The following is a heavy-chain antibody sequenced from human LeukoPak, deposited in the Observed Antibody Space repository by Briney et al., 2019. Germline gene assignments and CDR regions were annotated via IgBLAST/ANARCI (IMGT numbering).Heavy chain of an antibody. CDR3: ATGAGSYPSFGY. D-gene: IGHD3-10*01. Sequence: KPSETLSLTCTVSGGSISSYYWSWIRQPPGKGLEWIGYIYYSGSTNYNPSLKSRVTISVDTSKNQCSLKLSSVTAADTAVYYCATGAGSYPSFGYWGQGTLVTVSS. CDR2: IYYSGST. CDR1: GGSISSYY. V-gene: IGHV4-59*01. J-gene: IGHJ4*02.